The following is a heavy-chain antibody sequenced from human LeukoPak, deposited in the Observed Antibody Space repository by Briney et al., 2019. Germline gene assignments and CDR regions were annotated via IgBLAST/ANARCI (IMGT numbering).Heavy chain of an antibody. V-gene: IGHV3-53*01. D-gene: IGHD6-25*01. CDR3: AKIKSGIDS. J-gene: IGHJ4*02. Sequence: GGSLRLSCAASGFSVSNNYMTWVRQAPGKGLEWVSVIYSDGTRYYRDSVKGRFTISRDNSKNTPYLQMNSLRVEDTALYYCAKIKSGIDSWGQGTLVTVSS. CDR1: GFSVSNNY. CDR2: IYSDGTR.